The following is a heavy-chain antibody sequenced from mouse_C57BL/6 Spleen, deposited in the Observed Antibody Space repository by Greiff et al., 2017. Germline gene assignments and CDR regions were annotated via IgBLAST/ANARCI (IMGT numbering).Heavy chain of an antibody. CDR3: ARSSPYDGYYFDY. CDR1: GYTFTSYW. D-gene: IGHD2-3*01. CDR2: LNPSNGGT. V-gene: IGHV1-53*01. Sequence: VQLQQPGTELVKPGASVKLSCKASGYTFTSYWMHWVKQRPGQGLEWIGNLNPSNGGTNYNAKFKSKATLTVDKSSSTAYMQLSSLTSEDSAVYYCARSSPYDGYYFDYWGQGTTLTVSS. J-gene: IGHJ2*01.